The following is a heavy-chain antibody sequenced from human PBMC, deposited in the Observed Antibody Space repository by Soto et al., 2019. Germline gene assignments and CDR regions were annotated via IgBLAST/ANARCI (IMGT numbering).Heavy chain of an antibody. Sequence: TSETLSLTCTVSGGSISSYYWSWIRQPPGKGLEWIGYIYYSGSTNYNPSLKSRVTISVDTSKNQFSLKLSSVTAADTAVYYCASSGYSYGQNWFDPWGQGTLVTVSS. CDR2: IYYSGST. D-gene: IGHD5-18*01. V-gene: IGHV4-59*01. CDR3: ASSGYSYGQNWFDP. CDR1: GGSISSYY. J-gene: IGHJ5*02.